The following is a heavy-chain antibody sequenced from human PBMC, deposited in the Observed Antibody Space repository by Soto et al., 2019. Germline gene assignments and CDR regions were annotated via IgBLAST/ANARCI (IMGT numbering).Heavy chain of an antibody. D-gene: IGHD3-3*02. J-gene: IGHJ6*02. CDR3: AMTRTHFYNYGMDV. CDR1: GLTVSSKY. Sequence: GGSLRLSCAVSGLTVSSKYMSWVRQAPGKGLEWVSSVYSTGSKYYADSMKGRFTISRDDSKNTLSLQMNSLRAEDTALYYCAMTRTHFYNYGMDVWGQGTTVTVSS. V-gene: IGHV3-66*01. CDR2: VYSTGSK.